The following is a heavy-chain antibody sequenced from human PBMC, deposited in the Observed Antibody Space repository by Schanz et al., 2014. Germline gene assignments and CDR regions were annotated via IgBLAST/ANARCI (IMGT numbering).Heavy chain of an antibody. D-gene: IGHD3-10*01. CDR3: ARSGVDV. J-gene: IGHJ6*02. V-gene: IGHV3-33*01. CDR2: IWYDGSNK. Sequence: QVQLVESGGGVVQPGRSLRLSCAASGFTFNSYGMHWVRQAPSKGLEWVAFIWYDGSNKYYADSVRGRFTISRDDSKNTLYLQMNSLRPEDTAVYYCARSGVDVWGQGTTVTVSS. CDR1: GFTFNSYG.